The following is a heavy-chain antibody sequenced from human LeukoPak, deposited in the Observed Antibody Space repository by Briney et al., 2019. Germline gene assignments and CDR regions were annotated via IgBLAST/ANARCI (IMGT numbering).Heavy chain of an antibody. J-gene: IGHJ5*02. Sequence: GASVTVSLTSSVGTFTIYAISWVRQAPGQGLEWMGRIIPILGIANYAYKFQARVTITADKSTSTAYMELSSLRSEATAVYYCARAFVDIVTGYSQDNWFDPWGQGTLVTVSS. CDR1: VGTFTIYA. D-gene: IGHD3-9*01. CDR3: ARAFVDIVTGYSQDNWFDP. CDR2: IIPILGIA. V-gene: IGHV1-69*04.